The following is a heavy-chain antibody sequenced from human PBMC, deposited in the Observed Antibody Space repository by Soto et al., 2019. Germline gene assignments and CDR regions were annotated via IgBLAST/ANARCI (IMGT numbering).Heavy chain of an antibody. Sequence: PSETLSLTCTVSGGSISSGGYYWSWIRQHPGKGLEWIGYIYYSGSTYYNPSLKSRVTISVDTSKNQFSLKLSSVTAADTAVYYCARDRWELNFRGHYYYYGMDVWGQGTTVTVSS. CDR2: IYYSGST. J-gene: IGHJ6*02. CDR1: GGSISSGGYY. D-gene: IGHD1-26*01. CDR3: ARDRWELNFRGHYYYYGMDV. V-gene: IGHV4-31*03.